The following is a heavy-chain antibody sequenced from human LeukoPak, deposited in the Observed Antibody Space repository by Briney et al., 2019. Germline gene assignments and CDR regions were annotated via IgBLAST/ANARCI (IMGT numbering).Heavy chain of an antibody. J-gene: IGHJ6*04. Sequence: GGSLRLSCTASGFTFGDYAMSWVRQAPGKGLEWVGFIRSKAYGGTTEYPASVKGRFTISRDDSKSIAYLQMNSLKTEDTAVYYCTSQLGYCSGGSCYSYYYYGMDVWGKGTTVTVSS. CDR1: GFTFGDYA. D-gene: IGHD2-15*01. CDR3: TSQLGYCSGGSCYSYYYYGMDV. V-gene: IGHV3-49*04. CDR2: IRSKAYGGTT.